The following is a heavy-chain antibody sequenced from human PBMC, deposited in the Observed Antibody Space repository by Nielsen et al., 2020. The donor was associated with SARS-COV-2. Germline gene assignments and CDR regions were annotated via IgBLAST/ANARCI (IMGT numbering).Heavy chain of an antibody. D-gene: IGHD3-3*01. Sequence: GESLKISCAASGFIFNNYAIHWVRQAPGKGLEYLSTISANGDSTYYADSVKGRFIISRDNSKNTLHLQMGRLRTEDTAVYYCARVFGGSVKNSFDIWGQGTRVTVSS. J-gene: IGHJ3*02. CDR3: ARVFGGSVKNSFDI. V-gene: IGHV3-64*02. CDR1: GFIFNNYA. CDR2: ISANGDST.